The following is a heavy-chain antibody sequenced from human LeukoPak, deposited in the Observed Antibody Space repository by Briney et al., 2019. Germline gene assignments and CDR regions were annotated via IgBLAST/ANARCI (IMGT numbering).Heavy chain of an antibody. CDR1: GFTFNDYD. Sequence: GGSLRLSCVASGFTFNDYDIHWVRQAPGKGLEWVAVISYDETDKYYADSVKGRFTISRDNSKNTLYLQMSSLRPEDTAVYYCARGGGGGSYWTLEGMDVWGQGTTVTVSS. J-gene: IGHJ6*02. V-gene: IGHV3-30-3*01. CDR2: ISYDETDK. D-gene: IGHD1-26*01. CDR3: ARGGGGGSYWTLEGMDV.